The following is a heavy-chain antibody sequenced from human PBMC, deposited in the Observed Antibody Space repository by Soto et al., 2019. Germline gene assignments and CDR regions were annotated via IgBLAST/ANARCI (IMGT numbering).Heavy chain of an antibody. CDR2: ISSSGSTI. CDR1: GFTFSDYY. V-gene: IGHV3-11*01. Sequence: GGSLRLSCAASGFTFSDYYMSWIRQAPGKGLEWVSYISSSGSTIYYADSVKGRFTISRDNAKNSLYLQMNSLRAEDTAVYYCARGESGWYSFYYYMDVWGKGTTVTVSS. D-gene: IGHD6-19*01. J-gene: IGHJ6*03. CDR3: ARGESGWYSFYYYMDV.